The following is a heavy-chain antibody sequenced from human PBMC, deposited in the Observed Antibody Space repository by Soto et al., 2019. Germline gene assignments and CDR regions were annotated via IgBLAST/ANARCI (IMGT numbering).Heavy chain of an antibody. D-gene: IGHD1-1*01. V-gene: IGHV4-4*02. Sequence: PSETLSLTCAVSGGSMRSNNRWSWVRQPPGKGLEWIGEIFHSGSTNYNPSLKTRVTISVDKSKNQFSLKLSSVTAADTAVYYCARVPGTTRYWDFWGQGTLVTVSS. J-gene: IGHJ4*02. CDR1: GGSMRSNNR. CDR3: ARVPGTTRYWDF. CDR2: IFHSGST.